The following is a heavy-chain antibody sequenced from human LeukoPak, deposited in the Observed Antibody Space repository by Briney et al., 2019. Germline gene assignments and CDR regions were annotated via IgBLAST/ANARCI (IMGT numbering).Heavy chain of an antibody. V-gene: IGHV3-74*01. J-gene: IGHJ3*02. D-gene: IGHD1-26*01. CDR1: GFTFSNFW. Sequence: GGSLRLSCAASGFTFSNFWMHWVRQAPGKGLVWVSRISNDGTTTTYADSVKGRFTISRDNAKNTLYLQMNSLRGADTAVYYCARGRKVGALLLDAFDIWGQGTMVTVSS. CDR2: ISNDGTTT. CDR3: ARGRKVGALLLDAFDI.